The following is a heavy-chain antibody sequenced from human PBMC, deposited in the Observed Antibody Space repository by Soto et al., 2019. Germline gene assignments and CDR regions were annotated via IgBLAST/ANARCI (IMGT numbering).Heavy chain of an antibody. CDR2: ISSSSSYI. V-gene: IGHV3-21*01. J-gene: IGHJ4*02. CDR3: ADGGYSGYDYSYGDYAGRFDY. D-gene: IGHD5-12*01. CDR1: GFTFSSYS. Sequence: PGRSLRLSCAASGFTFSSYSMNWVRQAPGKGLEWVSSISSSSSYIYYADSVKGRFTISRDNAKNSLYLQMNSLRAEDTAVSYCADGGYSGYDYSYGDYAGRFDYWGQGTLVTVSS.